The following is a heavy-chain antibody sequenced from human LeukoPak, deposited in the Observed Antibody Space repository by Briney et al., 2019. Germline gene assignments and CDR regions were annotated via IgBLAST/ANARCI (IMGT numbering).Heavy chain of an antibody. CDR2: INPNSGGT. Sequence: GASVKVSCKASGYTFTGYYMHWVRQAPGQGLEWMGWINPNSGGTSYAQKFQGWVTMTRDTSISTAYMELSRLRSDDTAVYYCATNLDTAMAFDYWGQGTLVTVSS. CDR1: GYTFTGYY. J-gene: IGHJ4*02. V-gene: IGHV1-2*04. CDR3: ATNLDTAMAFDY. D-gene: IGHD5-18*01.